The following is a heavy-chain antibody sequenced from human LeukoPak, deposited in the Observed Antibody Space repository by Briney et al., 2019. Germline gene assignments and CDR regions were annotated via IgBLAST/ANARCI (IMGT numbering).Heavy chain of an antibody. CDR1: GSTFSRYW. CDR3: TTGIGNYYYY. CDR2: VKSDGSDT. J-gene: IGHJ4*02. V-gene: IGHV3-74*01. Sequence: PGGSLRLSCAASGSTFSRYWMHWVRQAPGKGLVWVSRVKSDGSDTIYADSVKGRFTISRDNAKNMLYLQMDSLRAEDTAVYYCTTGIGNYYYYWGQGTLVTVAS. D-gene: IGHD3-10*01.